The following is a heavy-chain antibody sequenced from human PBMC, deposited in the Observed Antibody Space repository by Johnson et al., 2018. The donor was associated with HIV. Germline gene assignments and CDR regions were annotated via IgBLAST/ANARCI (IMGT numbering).Heavy chain of an antibody. D-gene: IGHD6-6*01. J-gene: IGHJ3*02. Sequence: VQLVESGGGLIQPGGSLRLSCAASGFTVSSNYMSWVRQAPGKGLEWVSVIYSGGSTYYADSVKGRFTISRDNSKNTLYLKMNSLRAEDTAVYYCARTLGRHGDAFDIWGQGTMVTVSS. V-gene: IGHV3-53*01. CDR3: ARTLGRHGDAFDI. CDR1: GFTVSSNY. CDR2: IYSGGST.